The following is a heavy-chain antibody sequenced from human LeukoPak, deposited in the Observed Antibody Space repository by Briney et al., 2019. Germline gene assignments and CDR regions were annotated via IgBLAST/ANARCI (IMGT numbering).Heavy chain of an antibody. V-gene: IGHV4-39*01. Sequence: SETLSLTCTVSGGSISSSSYYWGWIRQPPGKGLEWIGSIYYSGSTYYNPSLKSRVTISVDTSKNQFSLKLSSVTAADTAVYYCARLDIVVAVAALRAPNDYWGQGTLVTVSS. D-gene: IGHD2-15*01. CDR1: GGSISSSSYY. CDR3: ARLDIVVAVAALRAPNDY. CDR2: IYYSGST. J-gene: IGHJ4*02.